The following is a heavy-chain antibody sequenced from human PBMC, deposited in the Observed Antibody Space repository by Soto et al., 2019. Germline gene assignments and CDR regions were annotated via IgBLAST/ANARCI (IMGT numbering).Heavy chain of an antibody. J-gene: IGHJ3*02. Sequence: GGSLRLSCAASGFTFSSYWMHWVRQAPGKGLVWVSRINSDGSSTSYADSVKGRFTISRDNVKNTLYLQMNSLRAEDTAVYYCAREQQWRYDAFDIWGQGTMVTVSS. CDR1: GFTFSSYW. D-gene: IGHD6-19*01. CDR2: INSDGSST. V-gene: IGHV3-74*01. CDR3: AREQQWRYDAFDI.